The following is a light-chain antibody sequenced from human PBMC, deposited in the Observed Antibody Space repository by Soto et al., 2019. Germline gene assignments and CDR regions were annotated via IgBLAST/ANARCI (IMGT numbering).Light chain of an antibody. CDR1: QSVSTS. CDR3: QQRSNWLT. CDR2: DAS. Sequence: EIVLTQSPATLSLSPGERATLSCRASQSVSTSLAWYQQKPGQAPRLLIYDASNRATGIPARFSGSGSGTDFTLTISSLDPEDFAVYYCQQRSNWLTFGGGTKVEIK. V-gene: IGKV3-11*01. J-gene: IGKJ4*01.